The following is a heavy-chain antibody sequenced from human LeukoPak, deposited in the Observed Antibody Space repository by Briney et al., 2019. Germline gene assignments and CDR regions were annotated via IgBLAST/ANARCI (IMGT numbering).Heavy chain of an antibody. Sequence: GGSLRLSCAASGFTFSGSPMYWVRQASGKGREWVGRIGSKGNNYATVYAASVKGRFTISRDDSKDTAYLQMNSLKTEDTAVYYCTRQPNFDFWGQGTLVTVSS. J-gene: IGHJ4*02. CDR3: TRQPNFDF. V-gene: IGHV3-73*01. CDR2: IGSKGNNYAT. CDR1: GFTFSGSP.